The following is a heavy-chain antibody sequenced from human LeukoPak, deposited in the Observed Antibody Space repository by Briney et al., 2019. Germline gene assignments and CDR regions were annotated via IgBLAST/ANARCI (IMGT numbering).Heavy chain of an antibody. Sequence: SETLSLTCTVSGGSISSYYWSWIRQPPGKGLEWIGYIYYSGSTNYSPSLKSRVTISVDTSKNQFSLKLSSVTAADTAVYYCARYGYGDYTLAFDYWGQGTLVTVSS. D-gene: IGHD4-17*01. CDR2: IYYSGST. CDR1: GGSISSYY. V-gene: IGHV4-59*08. J-gene: IGHJ4*02. CDR3: ARYGYGDYTLAFDY.